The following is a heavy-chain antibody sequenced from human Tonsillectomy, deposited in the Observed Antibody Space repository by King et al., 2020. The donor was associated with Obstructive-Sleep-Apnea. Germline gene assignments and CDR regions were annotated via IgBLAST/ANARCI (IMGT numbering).Heavy chain of an antibody. J-gene: IGHJ4*02. CDR3: ASDSVVGGNYHFDY. Sequence: VQLQESGPGLVKPSETLSLTCTVSGGSISIYYWSWIRQPPGKGLEWIGYIYDNEKTNYSPSLKSRVTISLDTSKNQFSLNPSSVTAADTAVYYCASDSVVGGNYHFDYWGQGTLVTVSS. CDR2: IYDNEKT. CDR1: GGSISIYY. V-gene: IGHV4-59*01. D-gene: IGHD1-26*01.